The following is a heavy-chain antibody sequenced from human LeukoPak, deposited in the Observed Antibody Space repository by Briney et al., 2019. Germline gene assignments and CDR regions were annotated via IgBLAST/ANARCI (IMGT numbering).Heavy chain of an antibody. CDR3: ARDPGARFSYYYYHMDV. D-gene: IGHD3-10*01. Sequence: PGGSLRLSCAASGFTFDDYGMSWVRHAPGKGLEWVSGINWNGGSTGYADSVKGRFTISRDNAKNSLYLQMNSLRAEDTALYHYARDPGARFSYYYYHMDVWGKGTTVTVSS. CDR1: GFTFDDYG. V-gene: IGHV3-20*01. J-gene: IGHJ6*03. CDR2: INWNGGST.